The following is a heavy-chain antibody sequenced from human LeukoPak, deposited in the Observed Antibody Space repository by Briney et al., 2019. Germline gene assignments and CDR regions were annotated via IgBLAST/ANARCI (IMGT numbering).Heavy chain of an antibody. V-gene: IGHV3-66*01. J-gene: IGHJ3*02. CDR2: IYSGGST. CDR3: ARDSIVRIRAFDI. Sequence: GGSLRLSCAASGFTFSSYAMSWVRQAPGKGLEWVSVIYSGGSTYYADSVKGRFTISRDNSKNTLYLQMNSLRAEDTAVYYCARDSIVRIRAFDIWGQGTTVTVSS. CDR1: GFTFSSYA. D-gene: IGHD2-8*01.